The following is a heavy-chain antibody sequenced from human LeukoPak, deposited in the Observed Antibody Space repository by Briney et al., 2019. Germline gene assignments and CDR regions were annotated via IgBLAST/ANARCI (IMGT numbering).Heavy chain of an antibody. Sequence: ASVKVSCKASGYTFTGYYMHWVRQAPGQGLEWMGWINPNSGGTNYAQKFQGRVTMTRDTSISTAYMELSSLRSEDTAVYYCARDSIVVVPAAMGYWGQGTLVTVSS. CDR1: GYTFTGYY. CDR3: ARDSIVVVPAAMGY. V-gene: IGHV1-2*02. J-gene: IGHJ4*02. CDR2: INPNSGGT. D-gene: IGHD2-2*01.